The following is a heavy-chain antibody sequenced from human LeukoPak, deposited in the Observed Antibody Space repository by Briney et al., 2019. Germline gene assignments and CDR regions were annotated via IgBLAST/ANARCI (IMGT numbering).Heavy chain of an antibody. V-gene: IGHV3-53*01. CDR1: GFTVITND. D-gene: IGHD1-14*01. CDR3: ARGVEPLAANTLAY. CDR2: LYSDGNT. J-gene: IGHJ4*02. Sequence: GGSLRLSCAASGFTVITNDMTWVRQAPGKGLEWVSVLYSDGNTKYADSVQGRFTISRDNSKNTLYLEMNSLSPDNTAVYHCARGVEPLAANTLAYWGQGTLVTVSS.